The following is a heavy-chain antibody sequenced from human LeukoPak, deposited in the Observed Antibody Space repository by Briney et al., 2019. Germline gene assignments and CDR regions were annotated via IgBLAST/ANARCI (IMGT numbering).Heavy chain of an antibody. CDR1: GGSISSYY. CDR2: VYTSGT. V-gene: IGHV4-4*07. D-gene: IGHD7-27*01. J-gene: IGHJ6*03. Sequence: SETLSLTCTVSGGSISSYYWSWIRQPAGKGLEWIGRVYTSGTNYNPSLKSRVTMSLDTSKNQFSLKLSSVTAADTAVYYCARDFQWVLLGTYYFYMDVWGKGTTVTVSS. CDR3: ARDFQWVLLGTYYFYMDV.